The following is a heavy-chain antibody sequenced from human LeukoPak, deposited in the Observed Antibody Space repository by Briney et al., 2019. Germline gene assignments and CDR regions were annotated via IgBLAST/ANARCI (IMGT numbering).Heavy chain of an antibody. V-gene: IGHV1-2*02. CDR2: INPDSGGT. CDR1: GYSFTGYY. J-gene: IGHJ4*02. CDR3: ARVIYGDYVFDY. D-gene: IGHD4-17*01. Sequence: ASVKVSCKASGYSFTGYYMHWVRQAPGQGLEWMGWINPDSGGTNYAQKFQGRVTMTRDTSISTAYMELSSLRSKDTAVYYCARVIYGDYVFDYWGQGTLVTVSS.